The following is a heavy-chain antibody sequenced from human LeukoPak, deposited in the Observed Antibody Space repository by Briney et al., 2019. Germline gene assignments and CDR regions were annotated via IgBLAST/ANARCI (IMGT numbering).Heavy chain of an antibody. J-gene: IGHJ4*02. D-gene: IGHD5-24*01. CDR1: GYTFTSYG. Sequence: ASVKVSCKASGYTFTSYGISWVRQAPGQGLEWMGWISAYNGNTKYSQKFQGRVTITRDTSASTAYMELSSLRSEDTAVYYCARGGDGYWSWYFDYWGQGTLVTVSS. CDR2: ISAYNGNT. CDR3: ARGGDGYWSWYFDY. V-gene: IGHV1-18*01.